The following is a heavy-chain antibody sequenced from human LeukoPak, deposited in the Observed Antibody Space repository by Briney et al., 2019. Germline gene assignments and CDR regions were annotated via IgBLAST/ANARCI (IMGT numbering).Heavy chain of an antibody. CDR2: ISGSGGST. CDR3: ATRDPLTAWFAP. V-gene: IGHV3-23*01. J-gene: IGHJ5*02. Sequence: RGSLRLSCAASGFTFSSYAMSWVRQAPGKGLEWVSAISGSGGSTYYADSVKGRFTISRDNSKNTLYLQMNSLRAEDTAVYYSATRDPLTAWFAPWGQGTLVTVSS. CDR1: GFTFSSYA. D-gene: IGHD3-9*01.